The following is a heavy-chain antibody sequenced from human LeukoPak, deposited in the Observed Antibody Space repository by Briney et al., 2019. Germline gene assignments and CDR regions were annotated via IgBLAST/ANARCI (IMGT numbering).Heavy chain of an antibody. CDR2: IYYSGST. J-gene: IGHJ3*02. V-gene: IGHV4-39*01. CDR1: GGSISSSSYY. Sequence: PSETLSLTCTVSGGSISSSSYYWSWIRQPPGKGLEWIGNIYYSGSTYCDPSLKSRVTISVDTSKNQFSLKLSSVTAADTAVYYCARQAGGNPIGAFDIWGQGTMVTVSS. D-gene: IGHD1-14*01. CDR3: ARQAGGNPIGAFDI.